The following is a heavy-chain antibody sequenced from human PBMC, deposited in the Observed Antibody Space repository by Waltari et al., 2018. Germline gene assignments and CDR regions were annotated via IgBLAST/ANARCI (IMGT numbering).Heavy chain of an antibody. V-gene: IGHV4-4*02. CDR3: ARDRGRGLYLDS. D-gene: IGHD2-15*01. J-gene: IGHJ4*02. CDR1: W. CDR2: VRGSGET. Sequence: WGSGGRPAPGKGLEWIGQVRGSGETNDHPSFASRVTVSVDTSTAQFSLKVASATAADTAVYYCARDRGRGLYLDSWGQGILVTVSP.